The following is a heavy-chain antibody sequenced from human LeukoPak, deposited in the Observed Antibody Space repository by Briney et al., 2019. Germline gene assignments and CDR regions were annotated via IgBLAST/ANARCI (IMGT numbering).Heavy chain of an antibody. CDR3: AKGSLASPYYYYYYGMDV. CDR1: GDSFSSNSAA. Sequence: SQTLSLTCAISGDSFSSNSAAWNWIRQSPSRGLEWLGRTYYRSKWYNDYAVSVKSRITINPDTSKNQFSLQLNSVTPEDTAVYYCAKGSLASPYYYYYYGMDVWGQGTTVTVSS. J-gene: IGHJ6*02. CDR2: TYYRSKWYN. V-gene: IGHV6-1*01.